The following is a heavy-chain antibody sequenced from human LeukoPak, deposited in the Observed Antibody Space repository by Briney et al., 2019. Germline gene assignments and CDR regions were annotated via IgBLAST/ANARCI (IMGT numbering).Heavy chain of an antibody. Sequence: GASVKVSRKASGYTFTSYGISWVRQAPGQGLEWMGWISAYNGNTNYAQKLQGRVTMTTDTSTSTAYMELRSLRSDDTAVYYCAREPSYSYGYLDAFDIWGQGTMVTVSS. CDR1: GYTFTSYG. D-gene: IGHD5-18*01. J-gene: IGHJ3*02. V-gene: IGHV1-18*01. CDR2: ISAYNGNT. CDR3: AREPSYSYGYLDAFDI.